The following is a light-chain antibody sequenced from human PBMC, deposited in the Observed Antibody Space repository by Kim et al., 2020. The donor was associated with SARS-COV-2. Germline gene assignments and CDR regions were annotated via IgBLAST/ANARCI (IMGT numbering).Light chain of an antibody. V-gene: IGLV2-11*01. CDR3: CSYAGSYTFVV. CDR2: YVS. Sequence: QSALTQPRSVSGSPGQSVTISCTGTSSDVGGYNYVSWYQQHPGKAPKLMIYYVSKRPSGVPDRFSGSKSGNTASLTISGLQAEDEADYYCCSYAGSYTFVVFGGGTQLTVL. J-gene: IGLJ2*01. CDR1: SSDVGGYNY.